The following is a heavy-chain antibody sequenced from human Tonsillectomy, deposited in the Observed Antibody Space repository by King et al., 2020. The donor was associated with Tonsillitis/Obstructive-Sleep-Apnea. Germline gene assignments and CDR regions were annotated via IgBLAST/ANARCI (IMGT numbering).Heavy chain of an antibody. CDR3: VGHNGQGDYYYYVDV. CDR2: IYYSGTT. CDR1: DGSISSKNYY. V-gene: IGHV4-39*01. J-gene: IGHJ6*03. Sequence: LQLQESGPGLVKPSETLSLTCTVSDGSISSKNYYWGWIRQPPGKGLEWIGSIYYSGTTYYTPSLKSRVTISVVTSRDQFSLKLSSVTAAATAVYFCVGHNGQGDYYYYVDVWGKGTTVIVSS. D-gene: IGHD2-8*01.